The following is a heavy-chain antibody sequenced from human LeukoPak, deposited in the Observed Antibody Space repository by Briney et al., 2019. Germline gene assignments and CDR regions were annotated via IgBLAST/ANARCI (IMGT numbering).Heavy chain of an antibody. CDR1: GFTFSSYS. CDR3: AKELVQVYFQH. J-gene: IGHJ1*01. V-gene: IGHV3-21*04. D-gene: IGHD6-6*01. Sequence: GGSLRLSCAASGFTFSSYSMNWVRQAPGKGLEWVSSISSSSSYIYYADSVKGRFTISRDNAKNSLYLQMNSLRAEDTAVYYCAKELVQVYFQHWGQGTLVTVSS. CDR2: ISSSSSYI.